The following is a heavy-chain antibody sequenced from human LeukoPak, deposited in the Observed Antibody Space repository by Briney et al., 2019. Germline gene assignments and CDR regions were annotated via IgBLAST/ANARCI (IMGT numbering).Heavy chain of an antibody. Sequence: PSETLSLTCTVSGGSISSGTYYWSWIRQPAGTGLEWIGRIYTRGSSHYNPSLKSRVTMSADTSENQFSLTLTSVTAADTAVYYSARGSWDSSGWWVVYWCQGILVTVSS. CDR3: ARGSWDSSGWWVVY. V-gene: IGHV4-61*02. CDR1: GGSISSGTYY. D-gene: IGHD6-19*01. CDR2: IYTRGSS. J-gene: IGHJ4*02.